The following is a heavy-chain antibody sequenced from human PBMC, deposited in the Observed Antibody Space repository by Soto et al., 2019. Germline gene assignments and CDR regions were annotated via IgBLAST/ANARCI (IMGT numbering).Heavy chain of an antibody. Sequence: GGSLRLSCAASGFEFSAHVMSWVRQAPGKGLEWLSGISGTGVNSDYADSVRGRFTLSRDNYKISLFLQLNSLRVEDTATYYCPTSDTSGNHYIGRNQRYGLDVWGQGTTVTVSS. CDR2: ISGTGVNS. J-gene: IGHJ6*02. CDR3: PTSDTSGNHYIGRNQRYGLDV. V-gene: IGHV3-23*01. CDR1: GFEFSAHV. D-gene: IGHD2-2*02.